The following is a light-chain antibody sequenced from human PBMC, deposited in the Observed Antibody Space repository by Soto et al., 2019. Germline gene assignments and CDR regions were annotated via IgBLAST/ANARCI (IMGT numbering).Light chain of an antibody. J-gene: IGLJ1*01. CDR1: ISNIGSNY. Sequence: QSVLTQPPSASGTPGQRVTISCSGSISNIGSNYVFWYQQLPGTAPKLLIYRNNKRPSGVPDRFSGSKSGTSASLAISGLRSEDEADYYCAAWDDSLSGSYVFGTGPKVTVL. V-gene: IGLV1-47*01. CDR2: RNN. CDR3: AAWDDSLSGSYV.